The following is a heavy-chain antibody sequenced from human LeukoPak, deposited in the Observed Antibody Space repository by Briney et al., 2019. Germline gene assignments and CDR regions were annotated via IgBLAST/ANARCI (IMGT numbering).Heavy chain of an antibody. D-gene: IGHD3-22*01. V-gene: IGHV4-4*07. Sequence: SETLSLTCTVSGGSISSYYWSWIRQPAGKGLEWIGRIYTSGSTNYNPYLKSRVTMSVDTSKNQFSLKLSSVTAADTAVYYCARDMGHNYYDSSGYYYVSYYYYMDVWGKGTTVTVSS. CDR1: GGSISSYY. CDR3: ARDMGHNYYDSSGYYYVSYYYYMDV. J-gene: IGHJ6*03. CDR2: IYTSGST.